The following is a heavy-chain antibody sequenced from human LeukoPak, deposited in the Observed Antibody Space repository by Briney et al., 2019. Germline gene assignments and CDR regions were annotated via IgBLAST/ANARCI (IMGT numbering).Heavy chain of an antibody. J-gene: IGHJ4*02. V-gene: IGHV3-53*01. D-gene: IGHD2-15*01. Sequence: PGGSLRLSCAASGFTFSTYVMNWVRQAPGKGLEWVSVIYSGGSTYYADSVKGRFTISRDNSKNTLYLQMNSLRAEDTAVYYCARDGYCSGGSCYSHYWGQGTLVTVSS. CDR3: ARDGYCSGGSCYSHY. CDR1: GFTFSTYV. CDR2: IYSGGST.